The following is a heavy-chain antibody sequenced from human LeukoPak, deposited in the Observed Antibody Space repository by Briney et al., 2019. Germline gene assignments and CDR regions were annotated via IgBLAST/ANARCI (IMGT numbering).Heavy chain of an antibody. V-gene: IGHV4-4*07. CDR2: IYTSGST. J-gene: IGHJ3*02. Sequence: PSETLSLTCTVSGGSISSYYWNWIRQSAGKGLEWIGRIYTSGSTNYNPSLKSRVTMSVDTSMNQFSLKVSSVTAADTAVYYCARDDFWSGYRAFDIWGQGTRVTVSS. D-gene: IGHD3-3*01. CDR3: ARDDFWSGYRAFDI. CDR1: GGSISSYY.